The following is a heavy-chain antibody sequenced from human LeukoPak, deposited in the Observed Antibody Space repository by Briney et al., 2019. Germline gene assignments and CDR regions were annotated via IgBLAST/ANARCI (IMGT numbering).Heavy chain of an antibody. D-gene: IGHD3-22*01. CDR1: GFTFSSYS. CDR3: ARLADYDSSGYFDY. V-gene: IGHV3-7*01. J-gene: IGHJ4*02. Sequence: GGSLRLSCAASGFTFSSYSMNWVRQAPGKGLEWVANIRQDGGEKYYVASVRGRFTISRDNAKNSLYLQMNSLRGEDTAVYYCARLADYDSSGYFDYWGQGTLVTVSS. CDR2: IRQDGGEK.